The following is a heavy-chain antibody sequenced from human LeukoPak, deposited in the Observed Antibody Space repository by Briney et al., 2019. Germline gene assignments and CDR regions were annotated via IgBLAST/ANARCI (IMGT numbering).Heavy chain of an antibody. CDR3: ARAREVVGATRGWFDP. CDR2: MNPNSGNT. V-gene: IGHV1-8*03. D-gene: IGHD1-26*01. Sequence: ASVKVSCKASGYPFTSFGISWVRQAPGQGLEWMGWMNPNSGNTGYAQKFQGRVTITRNTSISTAYMELSSLRSEDTAVYYCARAREVVGATRGWFDPWGQGTLVTVSS. J-gene: IGHJ5*02. CDR1: GYPFTSFG.